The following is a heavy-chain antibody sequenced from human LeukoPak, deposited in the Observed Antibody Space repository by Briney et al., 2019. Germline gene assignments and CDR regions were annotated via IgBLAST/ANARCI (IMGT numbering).Heavy chain of an antibody. Sequence: PGGSLRLACAASGFTFSSYSMNWVRQAPGKGLEWVSSISDRSNYIYYADSVKGRFTISRDNAKNSLYLQLNSLRAEDTAVYYCARAYSDLFDYWGQGSLVTISS. J-gene: IGHJ4*02. D-gene: IGHD5-18*01. V-gene: IGHV3-21*01. CDR1: GFTFSSYS. CDR3: ARAYSDLFDY. CDR2: ISDRSNYI.